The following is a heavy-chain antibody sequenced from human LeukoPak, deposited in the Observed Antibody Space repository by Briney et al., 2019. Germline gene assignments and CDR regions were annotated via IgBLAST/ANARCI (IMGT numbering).Heavy chain of an antibody. Sequence: SETLSLTCTVSGDSIRSYHWTWIRQPPGRGLEWIGYVYYDGSTQYNPSLKSRLTISLDTSNSQFSLKLNSVTVADTAIYFCATYTRHCRHGTCYSIDYWGQGTLVSVSS. CDR3: ATYTRHCRHGTCYSIDY. V-gene: IGHV4-59*08. J-gene: IGHJ4*02. D-gene: IGHD2-15*01. CDR1: GDSIRSYH. CDR2: VYYDGST.